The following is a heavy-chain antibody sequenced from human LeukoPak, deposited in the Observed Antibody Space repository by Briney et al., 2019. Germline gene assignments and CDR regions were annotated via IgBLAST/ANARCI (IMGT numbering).Heavy chain of an antibody. CDR1: GYSFTSYW. Sequence: GGSLKISCKGSGYSFTSYWIGWVRQMPGKGLEWMGIIYPGDSDTRYSPSFQGQVTISADKSISTAYLQWSSLKASDTAMYYCARRGIPKWELLNALAFDIWGQGTMVTVSS. J-gene: IGHJ3*02. D-gene: IGHD1-26*01. CDR2: IYPGDSDT. V-gene: IGHV5-51*01. CDR3: ARRGIPKWELLNALAFDI.